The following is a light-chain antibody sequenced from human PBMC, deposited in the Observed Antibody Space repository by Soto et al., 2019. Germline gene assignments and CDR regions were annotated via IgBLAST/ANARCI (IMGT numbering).Light chain of an antibody. V-gene: IGLV2-23*01. Sequence: QSVLTQPASVSGSPGQSITISCTGTSRDVGSYNLVSWYQQHPGKAPKLIIYEGSKRPSGVSDRFSVYKFDNTASLTIAGLQADDEADYFCCSYAGISAVMVFGGGTKLTVL. CDR1: SRDVGSYNL. J-gene: IGLJ2*01. CDR2: EGS. CDR3: CSYAGISAVMV.